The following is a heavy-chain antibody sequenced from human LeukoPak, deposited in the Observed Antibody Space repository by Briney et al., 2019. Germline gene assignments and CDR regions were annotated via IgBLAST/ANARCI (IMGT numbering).Heavy chain of an antibody. Sequence: PGRSLRLSCAASGFTFSSYAMHWVRQAPGKGLEWVAVISYDGSNKYYADSVKGRFTISRDNSKNTLYLQMNSLRAEDTPVYYCASEGGSYYDFWSGYYTPGRFDYWGQGTLVTVSS. CDR1: GFTFSSYA. CDR3: ASEGGSYYDFWSGYYTPGRFDY. V-gene: IGHV3-30*04. CDR2: ISYDGSNK. D-gene: IGHD3-3*01. J-gene: IGHJ4*02.